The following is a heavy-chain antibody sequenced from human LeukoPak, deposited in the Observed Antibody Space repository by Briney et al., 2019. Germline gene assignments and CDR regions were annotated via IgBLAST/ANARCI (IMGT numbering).Heavy chain of an antibody. CDR3: AHHYYDSSDPIPWFDP. J-gene: IGHJ5*02. CDR2: IYYSGST. V-gene: IGHV4-39*01. Sequence: SETLSLTCTVSGGSISSSSYYWGWIRQPPGKGLEWIGSIYYSGSTYYNPSLKSRVTISVDTSKNQFSLKLSSVTAAVTAVYYCAHHYYDSSDPIPWFDPWGQGTLVTVSS. CDR1: GGSISSSSYY. D-gene: IGHD3-22*01.